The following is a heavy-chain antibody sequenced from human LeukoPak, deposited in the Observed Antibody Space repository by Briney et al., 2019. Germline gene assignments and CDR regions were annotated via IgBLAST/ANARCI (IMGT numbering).Heavy chain of an antibody. CDR1: GFTVSSNY. V-gene: IGHV3-66*01. CDR3: ARESYDFWSGTDAFDI. J-gene: IGHJ3*02. CDR2: IYSGGST. Sequence: PGGSLRLSCAASGFTVSSNYMSWVRQAPGKGLEWVSVIYSGGSTYYADSVKGRFTISRDNSKNTLYLQMNSLRAEDTAVYYCARESYDFWSGTDAFDIWGQGTMVTVSS. D-gene: IGHD3-3*01.